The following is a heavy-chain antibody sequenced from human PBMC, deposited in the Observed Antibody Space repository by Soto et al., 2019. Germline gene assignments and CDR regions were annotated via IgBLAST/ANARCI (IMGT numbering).Heavy chain of an antibody. D-gene: IGHD1-26*01. V-gene: IGHV4-30-2*01. CDR3: ARGGGSDSFDY. Sequence: SETLSLTCTVSGASITFGGYSWSWIRQTPGKGLEWIGYINHLETTFYNPSFESRLTLSIDRAKNQFSLRLHSMSAADRAVYFCARGGGSDSFDYWGQGSLVTVSS. J-gene: IGHJ4*02. CDR1: GASITFGGYS. CDR2: INHLETT.